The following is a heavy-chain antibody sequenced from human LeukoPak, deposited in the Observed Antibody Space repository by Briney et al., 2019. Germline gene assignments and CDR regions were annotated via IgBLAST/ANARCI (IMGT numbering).Heavy chain of an antibody. J-gene: IGHJ3*02. CDR2: ISSSSDTI. D-gene: IGHD3-22*01. CDR3: ARDPYNGGGYGAFDI. Sequence: GGSLRLSCAASGFTFGPYTMNWVRQAPGKGLEWVSYISSSSDTIYYADSVKGRFAISRDNAKNSLYLQMNSLRAEDTAIYYCARDPYNGGGYGAFDIWGQGTTVTVSS. V-gene: IGHV3-48*04. CDR1: GFTFGPYT.